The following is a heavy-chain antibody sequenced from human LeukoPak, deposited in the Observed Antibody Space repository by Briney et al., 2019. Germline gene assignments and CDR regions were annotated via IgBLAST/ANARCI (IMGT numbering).Heavy chain of an antibody. D-gene: IGHD1-1*01. J-gene: IGHJ6*03. Sequence: PGGSLRLSCAASGFTFSDYYMSWIRQAPGKGLEWVSYISSSGSTIYYADSVKGRFTISRDNAKNSLHLQMISLRDEDTAVYYCAAGTTGIDYYYYMDGWGKGTTVTVSS. CDR3: AAGTTGIDYYYYMDG. V-gene: IGHV3-11*04. CDR2: ISSSGSTI. CDR1: GFTFSDYY.